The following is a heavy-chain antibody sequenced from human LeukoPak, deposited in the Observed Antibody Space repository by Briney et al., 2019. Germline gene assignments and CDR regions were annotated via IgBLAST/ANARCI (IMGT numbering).Heavy chain of an antibody. CDR3: AKAGRSRDGFFVKEAWFDP. D-gene: IGHD5-24*01. CDR1: GFTFDDYA. J-gene: IGHJ5*02. CDR2: ISWNSGSI. V-gene: IGHV3-9*01. Sequence: PGRSLRLSCAASGFTFDDYAMHWVRQAPGKGLEWVSGISWNSGSIGYADSVKGRFTISRDNAKNSLYLQMNSLRAEDTALYYCAKAGRSRDGFFVKEAWFDPWGQGTLVTVSS.